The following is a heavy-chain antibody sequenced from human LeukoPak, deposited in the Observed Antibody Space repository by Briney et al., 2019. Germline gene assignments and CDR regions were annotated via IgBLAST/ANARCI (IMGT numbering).Heavy chain of an antibody. V-gene: IGHV3-21*01. CDR2: ISSSSSYI. J-gene: IGHJ4*02. CDR3: ATNYYYDSSGYYLPFDY. D-gene: IGHD3-22*01. Sequence: GGSLRLSCAASRFTFSNYAMSWVRQAPGKGLEWVSSISSSSSYIYYADSVKGRFTISRDNAKNSLYLQMNSLRAEDTAVYYCATNYYYDSSGYYLPFDYWGQGTLVTVSS. CDR1: RFTFSNYA.